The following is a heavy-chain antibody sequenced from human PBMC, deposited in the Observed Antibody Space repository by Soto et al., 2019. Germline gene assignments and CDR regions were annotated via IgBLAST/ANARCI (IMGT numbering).Heavy chain of an antibody. CDR2: IYHSGST. CDR3: ARGGSSRYDSWFDP. V-gene: IGHV4-30-2*01. D-gene: IGHD3-9*01. Sequence: QLQLQESGSGLVKPSQTLSLTCAVSGGSISSGGYSWSWIRQPPGKGLEWIGYIYHSGSTYYNPSLKTRVTISVDRSKNQFSLKRSSVTAADTAVYYCARGGSSRYDSWFDPWGQGTLVTVSS. CDR1: GGSISSGGYS. J-gene: IGHJ5*02.